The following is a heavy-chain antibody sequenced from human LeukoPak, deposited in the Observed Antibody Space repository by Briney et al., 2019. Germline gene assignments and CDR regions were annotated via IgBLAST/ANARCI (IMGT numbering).Heavy chain of an antibody. CDR1: GYTFTGYY. J-gene: IGHJ4*02. V-gene: IGHV1-2*02. CDR2: INPNSGGT. D-gene: IGHD3-22*01. CDR3: ARAPMIVVVFPPRLDY. Sequence: ASVKVSCKTSGYTFTGYYMHWVRQARGQGLEWMGCINPNSGGTNYAQKFQDRVTMTGDTSISTAYMELSRLTSDDTAVYYCARAPMIVVVFPPRLDYWGQGTLVTVSS.